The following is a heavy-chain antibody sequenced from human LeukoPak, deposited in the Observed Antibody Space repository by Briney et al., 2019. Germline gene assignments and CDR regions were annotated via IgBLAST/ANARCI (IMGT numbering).Heavy chain of an antibody. CDR1: GYTFTGYY. J-gene: IGHJ5*02. V-gene: IGHV1-2*02. CDR2: INPNSGGT. Sequence: ASVKVSCKASGYTFTGYYMHWVRQAPGQGLEWMGWINPNSGGTNYAQKFQGRVTMTRDTSISTAYMELSRLRSDDTAVYYCARDLAGITMVRRVIISNWFDPWGQGTLVTVSS. D-gene: IGHD3-10*01. CDR3: ARDLAGITMVRRVIISNWFDP.